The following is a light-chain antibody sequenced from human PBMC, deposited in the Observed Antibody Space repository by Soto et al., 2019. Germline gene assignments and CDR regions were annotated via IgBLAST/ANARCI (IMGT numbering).Light chain of an antibody. Sequence: SALTQPASVSGSPGQSITISCTGTSSALGNHNLVSWYQQYPGKAPTLMIYEASQRPSGISHRFSGSKSGNTASLTISGLQTEDEANYYCCSYAGRSTWVFGGGTKLTVL. CDR1: SSALGNHNL. V-gene: IGLV2-23*01. J-gene: IGLJ3*02. CDR3: CSYAGRSTWV. CDR2: EAS.